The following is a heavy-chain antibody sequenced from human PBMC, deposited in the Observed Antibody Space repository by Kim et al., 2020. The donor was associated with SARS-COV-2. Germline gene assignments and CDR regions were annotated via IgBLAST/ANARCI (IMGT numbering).Heavy chain of an antibody. CDR3: AKQFEPPSLNYHTETIFGVEY. D-gene: IGHD3-3*01. Sequence: GGSLRLSCAASGFTFSSYAMSWVRQAPGKGLEWVSAISGSGGSTYYADSVKGRFTISRDNSKNTLYLQMNSLRAEDTAVYYCAKQFEPPSLNYHTETIFGVEYWGQGTLVTVSS. CDR1: GFTFSSYA. V-gene: IGHV3-23*01. CDR2: ISGSGGST. J-gene: IGHJ4*02.